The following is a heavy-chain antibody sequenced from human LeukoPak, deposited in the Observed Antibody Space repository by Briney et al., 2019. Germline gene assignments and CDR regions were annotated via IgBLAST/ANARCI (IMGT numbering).Heavy chain of an antibody. J-gene: IGHJ4*02. CDR3: AKDMVQGVRSHILRREYGAFDH. Sequence: GGSLRLSCAASGFTFDNYAMSWVRQAPGKGLEWVSAISYTGRNTYYAESVRDRFTISRDNSKTTLYLQTNSLRAEDTAIYYRAKDMVQGVRSHILRREYGAFDHWGQGALVTVSS. CDR1: GFTFDNYA. D-gene: IGHD3-10*01. V-gene: IGHV3-23*01. CDR2: ISYTGRNT.